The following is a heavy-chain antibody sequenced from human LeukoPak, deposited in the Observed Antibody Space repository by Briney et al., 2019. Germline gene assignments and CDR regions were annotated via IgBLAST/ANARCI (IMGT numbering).Heavy chain of an antibody. V-gene: IGHV3-7*04. Sequence: GGSLRLSCAASGFTFSSYWMSWVRQAPGKGLEWVANIKQDGSEKYYVDSVKGRFTASRDNAKNSLYLQMNSLRAEDTAVYYCARVYDFWSGYYRDYWGQGTLVTVSS. CDR2: IKQDGSEK. CDR1: GFTFSSYW. D-gene: IGHD3-3*01. J-gene: IGHJ4*02. CDR3: ARVYDFWSGYYRDY.